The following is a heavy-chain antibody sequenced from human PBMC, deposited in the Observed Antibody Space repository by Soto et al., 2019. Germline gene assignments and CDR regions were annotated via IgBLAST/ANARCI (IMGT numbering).Heavy chain of an antibody. V-gene: IGHV1-18*01. D-gene: IGHD3-9*01. CDR3: ARDGDYDILTGYYTYYYYYGMDV. CDR1: GYTFTSYG. CDR2: ISAYNGNT. J-gene: IGHJ6*02. Sequence: ASVKVSCKASGYTFTSYGISWVRQAPGQGLEWMGWISAYNGNTNYAQKLQGRVTMTTDTSTSTAYMELRSLRSDDTAVYYCARDGDYDILTGYYTYYYYYGMDVWGQGTTVTVS.